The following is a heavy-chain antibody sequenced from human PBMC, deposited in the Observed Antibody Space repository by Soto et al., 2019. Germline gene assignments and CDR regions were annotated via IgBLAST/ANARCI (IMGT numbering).Heavy chain of an antibody. D-gene: IGHD1-26*01. Sequence: QVQLVQSGAEVKKPGSSVKVSCKASGGTFSSYSINWVRQAPGQGLEWMGEIIPSFGTANYAQKFQGRVTITADEATSTAYMELSSLRSEDTAVYDCARDGGRHSGGIDYWGQGTLVTVSS. J-gene: IGHJ4*02. CDR1: GGTFSSYS. CDR3: ARDGGRHSGGIDY. CDR2: IIPSFGTA. V-gene: IGHV1-69*01.